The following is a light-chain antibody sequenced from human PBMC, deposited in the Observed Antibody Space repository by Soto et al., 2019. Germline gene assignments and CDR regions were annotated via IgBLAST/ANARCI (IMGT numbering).Light chain of an antibody. V-gene: IGLV1-40*01. CDR2: GNS. Sequence: QAVVTQPPSVSGAPGQRVTISCTGSSSNIGAGYDVHWYQQLPGTAPKLLIYGNSNRPSGVPDRFSGSKSGTSASLVITGLQAEDEADYYCQSYDSSLSGPWVFGGGTKLTVL. J-gene: IGLJ3*02. CDR1: SSNIGAGYD. CDR3: QSYDSSLSGPWV.